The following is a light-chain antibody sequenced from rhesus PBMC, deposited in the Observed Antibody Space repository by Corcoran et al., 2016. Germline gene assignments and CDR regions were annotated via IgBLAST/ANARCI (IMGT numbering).Light chain of an antibody. V-gene: IGKV3-24*04. Sequence: EIVMTQSPATLTLSPGERATLSCRASQSVSSYLAWYQQKPGQVPRLFIYGACSRATGIPDRFSGRGAGTDFTLTISSLEPEDVGVYFCLQSSNWPWTFGQGTKVEIK. J-gene: IGKJ1*01. CDR3: LQSSNWPWT. CDR2: GAC. CDR1: QSVSSY.